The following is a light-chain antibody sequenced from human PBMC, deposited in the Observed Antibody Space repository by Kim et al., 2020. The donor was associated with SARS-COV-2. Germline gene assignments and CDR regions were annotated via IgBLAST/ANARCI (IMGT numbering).Light chain of an antibody. CDR2: GAS. J-gene: IGKJ2*01. Sequence: LSASVGDSVTITCRASQSVSSSLGWYQQKPGKAPKLLIYGASRLESGVPSRFSGSGSGTEFTLTINSLQPDDFATYYCQQYIDYYTFGQGTKLEI. CDR3: QQYIDYYT. V-gene: IGKV1-5*01. CDR1: QSVSSS.